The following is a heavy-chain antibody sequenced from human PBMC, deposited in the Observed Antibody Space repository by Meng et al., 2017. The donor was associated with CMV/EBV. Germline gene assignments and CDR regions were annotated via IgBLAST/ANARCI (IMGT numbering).Heavy chain of an antibody. D-gene: IGHD1-1*01. CDR1: GYTLTELS. CDR2: FDPEDGET. J-gene: IGHJ5*02. Sequence: ASVKVSCKVSGYTLTELSMHWVRQAPGKGLEWMGGFDPEDGETIYAQKFQGRVTITADKSTSTAYMELSSLRSEDTAVYYCASFPEGTIPWGQGTLVTVSS. V-gene: IGHV1-24*01. CDR3: ASFPEGTIP.